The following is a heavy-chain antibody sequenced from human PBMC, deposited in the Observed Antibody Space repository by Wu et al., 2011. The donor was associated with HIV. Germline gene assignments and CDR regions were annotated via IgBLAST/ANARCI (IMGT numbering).Heavy chain of an antibody. D-gene: IGHD1-1*01. V-gene: IGHV1-69*06. Sequence: KPGSSVKVSCKASGGTSAVMQLVGCDRPLDKGLSGWEGSSLYLELLNIAQKFQGRVAMTADRPSSTASMELTSLTSEDAAIYFCVRDYKGWTDRAPKFDRWGQGTLVTVSS. J-gene: IGHJ4*02. CDR2: SSLYLELL. CDR3: VRDYKGWTDRAPKFDR. CDR1: GGTSAVM.